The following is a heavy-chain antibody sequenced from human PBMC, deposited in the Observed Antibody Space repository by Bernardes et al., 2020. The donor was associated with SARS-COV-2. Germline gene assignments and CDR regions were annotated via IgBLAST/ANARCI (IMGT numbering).Heavy chain of an antibody. CDR3: ARGNELPTYDYYGMGV. V-gene: IGHV1-2*04. Sequence: ASVEVSWKASGYTFTGYYIHWVRQAPGQGLEWMGWINPNNGDTNSAQKFQGWVSMTRDTSMNTAYMELTRLRSDDTAVYYCARGNELPTYDYYGMGVWGQGTTVTVSS. CDR2: INPNNGDT. J-gene: IGHJ6*02. CDR1: GYTFTGYY. D-gene: IGHD2-15*01.